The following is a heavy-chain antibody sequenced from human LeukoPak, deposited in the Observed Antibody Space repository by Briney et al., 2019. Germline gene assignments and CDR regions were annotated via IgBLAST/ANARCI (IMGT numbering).Heavy chain of an antibody. J-gene: IGHJ6*04. D-gene: IGHD3-3*01. CDR1: GFTFSSYS. Sequence: GGSLRLSCAASGFTFSSYSMNWVRQAPGKGLEWVSSISSSSSYIYYADSVKGRFTISRDNAKNSLYLQMNSLRAEDTAVYYCARGPDITIFGVLILDVWGKGTTVTVSS. CDR2: ISSSSSYI. V-gene: IGHV3-21*01. CDR3: ARGPDITIFGVLILDV.